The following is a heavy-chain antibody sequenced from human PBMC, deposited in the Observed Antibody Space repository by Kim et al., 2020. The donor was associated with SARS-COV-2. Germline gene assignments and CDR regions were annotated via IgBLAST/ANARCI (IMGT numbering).Heavy chain of an antibody. Sequence: GGSLRLSCAASGFTFSSYWMSWVRQAPGKGLEWVANIKQDGSEKYYVDSVKGRFTISRDNAKNSLYLQMNSLRAEDTAVYYCARDRGYYDSEPFGAFDIWGQGTMVTVSS. J-gene: IGHJ3*02. CDR3: ARDRGYYDSEPFGAFDI. CDR1: GFTFSSYW. V-gene: IGHV3-7*03. CDR2: IKQDGSEK. D-gene: IGHD3-22*01.